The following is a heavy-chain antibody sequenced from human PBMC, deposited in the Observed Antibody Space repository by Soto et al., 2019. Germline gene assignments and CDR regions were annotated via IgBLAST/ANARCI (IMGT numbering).Heavy chain of an antibody. CDR2: ISGSGSTS. Sequence: EVQLVESGGGLVQPGGSLRLSCAASGFIFSTYNMNWVRQAPGKGLEWVSDISGSGSTSYYAESVKGRFTISRDNDKNSLYLQMNSLRDEDTAVYYCVRGATHRTWFDPWGQGTLVTVSP. D-gene: IGHD1-26*01. V-gene: IGHV3-48*02. CDR3: VRGATHRTWFDP. CDR1: GFIFSTYN. J-gene: IGHJ5*02.